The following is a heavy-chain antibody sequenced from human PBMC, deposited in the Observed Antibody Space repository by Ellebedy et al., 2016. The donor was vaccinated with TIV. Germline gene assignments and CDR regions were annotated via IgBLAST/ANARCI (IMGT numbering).Heavy chain of an antibody. D-gene: IGHD6-19*01. J-gene: IGHJ4*02. CDR1: GYTFTSYV. Sequence: AASVKVSCKASGYTFTSYVISWVRQAPGQGLEWMGWSSAHNGNTNYAQRLQGRVTMTTDTSTSTAYMELTSLRSDDTAVYYCARDLSRIAVAVDWGQGTLVTVSS. CDR3: ARDLSRIAVAVD. CDR2: SSAHNGNT. V-gene: IGHV1-18*01.